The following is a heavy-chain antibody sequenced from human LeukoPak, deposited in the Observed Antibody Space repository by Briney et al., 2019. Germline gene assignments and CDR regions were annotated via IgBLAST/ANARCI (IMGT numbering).Heavy chain of an antibody. J-gene: IGHJ4*02. V-gene: IGHV3-7*03. Sequence: GGSLRLSCAASGFSFSIYWMSWVRQAPGKGLEWVATIKRDGNERYYVDSVKGRFTISRDNAKNTLYLQMNSLRAEDTAVYYCAKESRLRSLDYWGQGTLVTVSS. CDR3: AKESRLRSLDY. CDR2: IKRDGNER. CDR1: GFSFSIYW. D-gene: IGHD2-15*01.